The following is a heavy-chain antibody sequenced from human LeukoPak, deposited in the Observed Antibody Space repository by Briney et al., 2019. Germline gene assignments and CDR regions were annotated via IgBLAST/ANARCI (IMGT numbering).Heavy chain of an antibody. CDR3: ASYDILTGYSY. Sequence: GGSLRLSCAASGFTFSSYDMHWVRQATGKGLEWVSAIGTAGDTYYPGSVKGRFTISRENAKNSLYLQMNSLRAGDTAVYYCASYDILTGYSYWGQRTLVTVSS. V-gene: IGHV3-13*01. CDR1: GFTFSSYD. CDR2: IGTAGDT. J-gene: IGHJ4*02. D-gene: IGHD3-9*01.